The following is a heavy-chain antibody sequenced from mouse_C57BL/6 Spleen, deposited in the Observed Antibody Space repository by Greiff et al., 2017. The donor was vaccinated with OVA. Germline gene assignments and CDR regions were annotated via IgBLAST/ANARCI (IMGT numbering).Heavy chain of an antibody. CDR1: GFTFSSYG. CDR3: ARHIMVTTGNAMDY. Sequence: VESGGDLVKPGGSLKLSCAASGFTFSSYGMSWVRQTPDKRLEWVATISSGGSYTYYPDSVKGRFTISRDNAKNTLYLQMSSLKSEDTAMYYCARHIMVTTGNAMDYWGQGTSVTVSS. J-gene: IGHJ4*01. V-gene: IGHV5-6*01. CDR2: ISSGGSYT. D-gene: IGHD2-2*01.